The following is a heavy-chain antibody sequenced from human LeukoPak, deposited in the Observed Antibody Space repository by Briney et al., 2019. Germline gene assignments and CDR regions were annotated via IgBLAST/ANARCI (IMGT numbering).Heavy chain of an antibody. V-gene: IGHV1-69*13. J-gene: IGHJ4*02. CDR2: IIPIFGTA. CDR3: ARDQAGYYYGSGSYFSWIY. CDR1: GGTFSSYA. Sequence: SVKVSCKASGGTFSSYAISWVRQAPGQGLEWMGGIIPIFGTANYAQKFQGRVTITADESMSTAYMELSSLRSEDTAVYYCARDQAGYYYGSGSYFSWIYWGQGTLVTVSS. D-gene: IGHD3-10*01.